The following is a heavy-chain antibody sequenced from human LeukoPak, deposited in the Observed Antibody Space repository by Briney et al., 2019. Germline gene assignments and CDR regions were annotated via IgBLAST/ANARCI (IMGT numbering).Heavy chain of an antibody. CDR2: IYTSGST. CDR3: ARYNGAAAGAYYYYTDV. V-gene: IGHV4-4*07. D-gene: IGHD6-13*01. CDR1: GVSISSDS. Sequence: SETLSLTCTLSGVSISSDSWGWIWPPPGGGLECSGRIYTSGSTNDNPTLKSRVTMSVATSKNQFSLKLSSVTAADTAVYYCARYNGAAAGAYYYYTDVWGKGTTVTVSS. J-gene: IGHJ6*03.